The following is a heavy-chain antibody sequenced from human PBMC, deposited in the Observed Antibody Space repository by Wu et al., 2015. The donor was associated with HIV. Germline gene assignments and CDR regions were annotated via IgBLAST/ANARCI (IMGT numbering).Heavy chain of an antibody. D-gene: IGHD2-2*01. V-gene: IGHV1-18*01. Sequence: QVQLVQSGAEVKKPGASVKVSCKASGYTFTSYSISWVRQAPGQGLEWMGWISVYNGHTNYAQKLQGRVTMTTDTSTGTAYMELRSLRSDDTAVYYCARDCSSTSCPFDPWGQGTWSPSPQ. CDR2: ISVYNGHT. CDR1: GYTFTSYS. J-gene: IGHJ5*02. CDR3: ARDCSSTSCPFDP.